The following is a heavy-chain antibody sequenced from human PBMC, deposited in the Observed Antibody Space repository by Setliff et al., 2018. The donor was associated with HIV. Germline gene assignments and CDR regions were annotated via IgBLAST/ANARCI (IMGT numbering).Heavy chain of an antibody. Sequence: SVKVSCKTSGDTLSSYAITWVRQAPGQGLEWMGGIIPIFGTANYAPRFQGRVTITADESTSTVYMELSSLRSEDSAVYYCARGRASYNVFDIWGQGTMVTVSS. J-gene: IGHJ3*02. CDR1: GDTLSSYA. D-gene: IGHD1-1*01. CDR3: ARGRASYNVFDI. CDR2: IIPIFGTA. V-gene: IGHV1-69*13.